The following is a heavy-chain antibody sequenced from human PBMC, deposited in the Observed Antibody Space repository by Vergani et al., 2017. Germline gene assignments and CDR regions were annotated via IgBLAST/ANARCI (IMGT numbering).Heavy chain of an antibody. V-gene: IGHV3-15*01. D-gene: IGHD2-15*01. CDR2: IKSKTDGGTT. J-gene: IGHJ4*02. Sequence: EVQLLESGGGLVQPGGSLRLSCAASGFTFSNAWMSWVRQAPGKGLEWVGRIKSKTDGGTTDYAAPVKGRFTISRDDSKNTLYLQMNSLKTEDTAVYYCAKVMVGGYPRWFDYWGQGTLVTVSS. CDR3: AKVMVGGYPRWFDY. CDR1: GFTFSNAW.